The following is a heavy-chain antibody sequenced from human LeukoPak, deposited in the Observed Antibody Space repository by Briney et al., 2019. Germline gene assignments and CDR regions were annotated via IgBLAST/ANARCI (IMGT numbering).Heavy chain of an antibody. Sequence: GGSLRLSCVASGFTLSSYWMSWVRQAPGKGLEWVANIKQDGSEIYYVESVKGRFTISRDNAKNSVYLQMNSLRVEDTAVYYCARDKIVGATYLDYWGQGTLATVSS. J-gene: IGHJ4*02. CDR2: IKQDGSEI. D-gene: IGHD1-26*01. CDR1: GFTLSSYW. V-gene: IGHV3-7*01. CDR3: ARDKIVGATYLDY.